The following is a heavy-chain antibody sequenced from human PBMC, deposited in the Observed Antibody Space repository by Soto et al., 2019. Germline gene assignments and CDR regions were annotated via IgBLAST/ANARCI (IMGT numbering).Heavy chain of an antibody. V-gene: IGHV4-34*01. Sequence: QVQLQQWGAGLLKPSETLSLTCAVYGGSFSGYYWSWIRQPPGKGLEWIGEINHSGSTNYNPSLKSRVTISVDTSNNQFSLKLSSVTAADTAVYYCARGLGYYYGSGSSPWGQGTMVTVSS. J-gene: IGHJ3*01. CDR1: GGSFSGYY. CDR3: ARGLGYYYGSGSSP. CDR2: INHSGST. D-gene: IGHD3-10*01.